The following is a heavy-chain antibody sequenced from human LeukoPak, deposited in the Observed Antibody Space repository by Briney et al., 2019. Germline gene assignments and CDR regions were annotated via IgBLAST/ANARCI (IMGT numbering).Heavy chain of an antibody. V-gene: IGHV4-59*12. CDR2: IYHSGST. J-gene: IGHJ6*02. CDR1: GGPITNYY. CDR3: ARGWVVVVPVAILD. Sequence: SETLSLTCSVSGGPITNYYWSWIRQHPGKGLEWIGYIYHSGSTNYNPSLKSRVNISVDTSKNQFSLNLTSVTAADTAVYYCARGWVVVVPVAILDWGQGTTVTVSS. D-gene: IGHD2-2*01.